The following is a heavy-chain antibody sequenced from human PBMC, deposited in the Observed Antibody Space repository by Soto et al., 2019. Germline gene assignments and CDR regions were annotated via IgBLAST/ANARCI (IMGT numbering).Heavy chain of an antibody. Sequence: LRLSCAASGFIFGTYAMNWVRQAPGKGLEWVSSLSTSGVSTYYADSVKGRFTISGDNSKNTLYLQMNGLRAEDTATYYCARGHGTGLYGSSWSPRYWGQGTLVTVSS. D-gene: IGHD6-13*01. CDR3: ARGHGTGLYGSSWSPRY. J-gene: IGHJ4*02. CDR2: LSTSGVST. CDR1: GFIFGTYA. V-gene: IGHV3-23*01.